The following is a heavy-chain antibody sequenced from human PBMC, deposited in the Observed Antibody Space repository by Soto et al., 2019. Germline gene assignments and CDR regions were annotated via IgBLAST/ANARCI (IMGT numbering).Heavy chain of an antibody. Sequence: EVQLVESGGGLIQPGGSLRLSCVASGFTVNTNYMSWVRQAPGKGLEWVSVIYTGGITYYADSVKGRFTISRDNSKNTLYLQMNSLRDEDTAVYYCARGGGGVLKFDLWGLGTLVTVSS. J-gene: IGHJ4*02. CDR2: IYTGGIT. D-gene: IGHD3-16*01. CDR1: GFTVNTNY. CDR3: ARGGGGVLKFDL. V-gene: IGHV3-53*01.